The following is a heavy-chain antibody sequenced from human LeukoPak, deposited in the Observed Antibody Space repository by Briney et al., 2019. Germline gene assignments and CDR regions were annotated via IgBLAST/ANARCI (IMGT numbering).Heavy chain of an antibody. D-gene: IGHD4-23*01. J-gene: IGHJ4*02. Sequence: SETLSLTCTVSGGSISRYYWSWIRQPPGEGLEWIGYIYYSGSTNYNPSLKSRVTISIDTSKNQFSLKLSSVTAADTAVYYCASHGTPNSYFDNWGQGILVTVSS. CDR3: ASHGTPNSYFDN. CDR1: GGSISRYY. CDR2: IYYSGST. V-gene: IGHV4-59*08.